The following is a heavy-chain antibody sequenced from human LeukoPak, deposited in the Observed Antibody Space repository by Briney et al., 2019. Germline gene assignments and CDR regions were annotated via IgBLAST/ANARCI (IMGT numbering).Heavy chain of an antibody. D-gene: IGHD3-3*01. V-gene: IGHV3-23*01. Sequence: GGSLRLSCAGSGFTFNSYAMSWVRQAPGKGLEWVCGIRGSGSETFYADSVKGRFTISRDNSKNTLYLQMNSLRAEDTAVYYCAKSPGFLEWLRYYFDYWGQGTLVTVSS. CDR2: IRGSGSET. CDR3: AKSPGFLEWLRYYFDY. J-gene: IGHJ4*02. CDR1: GFTFNSYA.